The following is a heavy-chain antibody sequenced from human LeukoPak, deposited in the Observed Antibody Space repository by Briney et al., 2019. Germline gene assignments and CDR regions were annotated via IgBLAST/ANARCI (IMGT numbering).Heavy chain of an antibody. V-gene: IGHV1-46*01. CDR1: GYTFTSYY. CDR2: INPSGGST. D-gene: IGHD2-21*01. J-gene: IGHJ5*02. CDR3: ARAHGCGGDCYSKYNWFDP. Sequence: ASVKVSCKASGYTFTSYYMHWVRQAPGQGLEWMGIINPSGGSTSYAQKFQGRVTMTRDTSTSTVYMELSSLRSEDTAVYYCARAHGCGGDCYSKYNWFDPWAREPWSPSPQ.